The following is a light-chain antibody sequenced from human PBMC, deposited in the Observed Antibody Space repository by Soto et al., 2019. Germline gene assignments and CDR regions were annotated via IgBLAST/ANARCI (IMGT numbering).Light chain of an antibody. J-gene: IGKJ5*01. CDR1: QDISTW. Sequence: IQMTQSPSSVSASVGDRVTITCRASQDISTWLAWYQQKPGKAPQLLIYAASSLQSGVPSRFSGSGSGTDFTLTISSLQPEDFAIYYCQQVNSFPPTFGQGTRLEIK. CDR3: QQVNSFPPT. CDR2: AAS. V-gene: IGKV1D-12*01.